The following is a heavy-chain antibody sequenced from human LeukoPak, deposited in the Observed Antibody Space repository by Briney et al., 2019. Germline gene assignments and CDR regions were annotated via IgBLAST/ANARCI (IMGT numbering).Heavy chain of an antibody. Sequence: GASVKVSCKASGYTFTSYDINWVRQATGQGLEWMGWMNPNRGNTGYAQKFQGRVTMTRDTTISTAYMELSSLRSEDTAAYYCARARSRSGEEPHGYWGQGTLVTVSS. CDR3: ARARSRSGEEPHGY. V-gene: IGHV1-8*01. D-gene: IGHD6-13*01. CDR1: GYTFTSYD. J-gene: IGHJ4*02. CDR2: MNPNRGNT.